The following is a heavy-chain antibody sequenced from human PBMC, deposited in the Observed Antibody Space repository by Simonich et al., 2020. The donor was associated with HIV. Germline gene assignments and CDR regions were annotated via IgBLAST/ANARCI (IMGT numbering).Heavy chain of an antibody. J-gene: IGHJ4*02. D-gene: IGHD1-1*01. CDR2: INHSGHT. V-gene: IGHV4-34*01. CDR1: GGSFSGYY. Sequence: QVQLQQWGAGLLKPSETLSLTCAVYGGSFSGYYWSWIRQSPEKGLEWIGEINHSGHTNYNPSLKSRGTILVDTSKNQFSLKLSSVTAADTAVYFCARTGDRVFDYWGQGILVTVSS. CDR3: ARTGDRVFDY.